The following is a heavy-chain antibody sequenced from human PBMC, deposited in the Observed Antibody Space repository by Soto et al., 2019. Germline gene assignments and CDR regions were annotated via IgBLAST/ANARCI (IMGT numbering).Heavy chain of an antibody. D-gene: IGHD1-7*01. Sequence: SXKVSFKASGFTXNNSAVELVRQARGQRLEWIGWIGVGSCSPNYAQKFQERVTITRDMSTTTAYMEMSRLRSEDTAIYYCAAELGRGNTDYWGQGTLVTVSS. J-gene: IGHJ4*02. V-gene: IGHV1-58*01. CDR2: IGVGSCSP. CDR3: AAELGRGNTDY. CDR1: GFTXNNSA.